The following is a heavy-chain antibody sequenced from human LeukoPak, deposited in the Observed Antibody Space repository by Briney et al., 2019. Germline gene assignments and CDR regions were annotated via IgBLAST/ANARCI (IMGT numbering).Heavy chain of an antibody. CDR3: ARDFRDTAMENFDY. CDR1: GYTFTGYY. V-gene: IGHV1-2*02. D-gene: IGHD5-18*01. Sequence: ASVKVSCKASGYTFTGYYMHWVRQAPGQGLEWMGWTNPNSGGTNYAQKLQGRVTMTTDTSTSTAYMELRSLRSDDTAVYYCARDFRDTAMENFDYWGQGTLVTVSS. CDR2: TNPNSGGT. J-gene: IGHJ4*02.